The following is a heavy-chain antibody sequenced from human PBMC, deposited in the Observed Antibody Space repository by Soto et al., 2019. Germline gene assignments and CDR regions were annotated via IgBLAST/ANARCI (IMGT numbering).Heavy chain of an antibody. Sequence: ASVKVSCTASGYTFTIYYMHWVRQAPGQGLEWMGIINPSGGSTSYAQKFQGRVTMTRDTSTSTVYMELSSLRSEDTAVYYCASGIAARDLFDYWGQGTLVTVSS. J-gene: IGHJ4*02. CDR3: ASGIAARDLFDY. CDR2: INPSGGST. V-gene: IGHV1-46*03. CDR1: GYTFTIYY. D-gene: IGHD6-6*01.